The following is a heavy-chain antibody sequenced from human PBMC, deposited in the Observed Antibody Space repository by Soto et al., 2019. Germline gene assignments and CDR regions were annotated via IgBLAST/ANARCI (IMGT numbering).Heavy chain of an antibody. CDR2: IGGSGLAI. CDR3: ARDRFDYDGSESYYN. CDR1: GFTFSTCT. V-gene: IGHV3-48*02. D-gene: IGHD3-10*01. J-gene: IGHJ4*02. Sequence: EVQLVESGGGLVQPGGSLRLSCAASGFTFSTCTMNWVRQAPGNGLEWVSHIGGSGLAIYYADSVRGRFTISRDNAKNSLYLQMNSLRDEDTAVYYCARDRFDYDGSESYYNWGQGTLVNVSS.